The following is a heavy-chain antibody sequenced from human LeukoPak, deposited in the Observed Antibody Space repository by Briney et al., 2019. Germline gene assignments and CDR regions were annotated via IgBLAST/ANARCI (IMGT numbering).Heavy chain of an antibody. D-gene: IGHD2-15*01. CDR1: GFTFSNYW. Sequence: PGGSLRLSCAVSGFTFSNYWINWVRQAPGKGLEWVANMKQDGSEKYYVDSVKGRFTISRDNAKNVLYLQMNSLRDEDTAVYYCAGGQGWQFDSWGQGTLVTVSS. V-gene: IGHV3-7*05. CDR2: MKQDGSEK. CDR3: AGGQGWQFDS. J-gene: IGHJ5*01.